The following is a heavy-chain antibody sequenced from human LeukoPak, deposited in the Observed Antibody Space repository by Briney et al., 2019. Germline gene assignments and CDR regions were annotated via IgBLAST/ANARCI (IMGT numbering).Heavy chain of an antibody. V-gene: IGHV4-39*01. CDR2: IYYSGSS. Sequence: SETLSLTCSVSGGFISSSSYYWGWICQPPGKGLEWIGDIYYSGSSYYDPSLKSRVAISIDTSKNQFSLRLSPVTAADSATYYCARRRYYDSTGYLDWGQGTLVTVSS. CDR3: ARRRYYDSTGYLD. CDR1: GGFISSSSYY. J-gene: IGHJ1*01. D-gene: IGHD3-22*01.